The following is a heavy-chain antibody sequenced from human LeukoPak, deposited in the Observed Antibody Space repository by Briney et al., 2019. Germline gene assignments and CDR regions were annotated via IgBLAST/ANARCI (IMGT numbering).Heavy chain of an antibody. D-gene: IGHD1-1*01. V-gene: IGHV3-48*01. J-gene: IGHJ3*02. Sequence: GGSLRLSCAASGFTLSSYSMNWVRQAPGKGLEWVSYISSSSNTIYYADSVKGRFTIYRDIAKNSLYLQMNSLRVEDTAVYYCAIGQNGACDIWGQGTMVTVSS. CDR2: ISSSSNTI. CDR1: GFTLSSYS. CDR3: AIGQNGACDI.